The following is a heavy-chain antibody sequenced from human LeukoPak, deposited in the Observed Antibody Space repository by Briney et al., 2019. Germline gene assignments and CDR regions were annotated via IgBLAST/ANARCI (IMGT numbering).Heavy chain of an antibody. J-gene: IGHJ4*02. CDR3: AKAPVTTCSGAYCYPFDY. V-gene: IGHV3-23*01. Sequence: PGGSLRLSCAASGFTFSSYAMSWVRQAPGRGLEWVSAISGSGGSTYYADSVKGRFTISRDNSKNTLYLQMNSLRAEDTAVYYCAKAPVTTCSGAYCYPFDYWSKGTLVTVSS. CDR1: GFTFSSYA. CDR2: ISGSGGST. D-gene: IGHD2-15*01.